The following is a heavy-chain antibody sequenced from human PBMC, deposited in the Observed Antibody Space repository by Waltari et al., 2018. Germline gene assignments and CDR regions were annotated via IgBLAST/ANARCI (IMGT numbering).Heavy chain of an antibody. CDR1: GGSISSYY. V-gene: IGHV4-59*01. J-gene: IGHJ3*02. Sequence: QVQLQESGPGLVKPSETLSLTCTVSGGSISSYYWSWIRQPPGKGLEWVGYIYSSGTTNNHPSLKSRVTISVDTSKNQFALKLSSVTAADTAVYYCARDRYCSGGSCYGAGDAFDIWGQGTMVTVSS. D-gene: IGHD2-15*01. CDR3: ARDRYCSGGSCYGAGDAFDI. CDR2: IYSSGTT.